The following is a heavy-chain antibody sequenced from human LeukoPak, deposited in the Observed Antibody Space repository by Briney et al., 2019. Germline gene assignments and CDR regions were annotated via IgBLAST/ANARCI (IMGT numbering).Heavy chain of an antibody. J-gene: IGHJ4*02. CDR3: AKLGIVGATYYYFDY. CDR1: GFTFSSYG. D-gene: IGHD1-26*01. Sequence: PGGSLRLSCAASGFTFSSYGMHWVRQAPGKGLEWVAFIRYDGSNKYYADSVKGRFTISRDNSKNTLYLQMNSLRAEDTAVYYCAKLGIVGATYYYFDYWGQGTLVTVSS. V-gene: IGHV3-30*02. CDR2: IRYDGSNK.